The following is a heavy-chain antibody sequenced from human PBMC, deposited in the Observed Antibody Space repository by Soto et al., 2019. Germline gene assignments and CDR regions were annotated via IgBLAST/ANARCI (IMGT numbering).Heavy chain of an antibody. Sequence: SETLSLTCTVSGGSLSSSSYYWGWIRQPPGKGLEWIGSIYYSGSTYYNPSLKSRVTISVDTSKNQFSLKLSSVTAADTAVYYCARLVYDIAARKYYFDYWGQGTLVTVSS. CDR3: ARLVYDIAARKYYFDY. D-gene: IGHD6-6*01. CDR1: GGSLSSSSYY. J-gene: IGHJ4*02. CDR2: IYYSGST. V-gene: IGHV4-39*01.